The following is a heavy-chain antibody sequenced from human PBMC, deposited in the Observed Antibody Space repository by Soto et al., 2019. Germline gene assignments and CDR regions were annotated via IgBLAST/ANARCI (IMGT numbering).Heavy chain of an antibody. D-gene: IGHD3-22*01. J-gene: IGHJ4*02. V-gene: IGHV4-34*01. CDR2: INHSGST. Sequence: SETLSLTCAVYGGSFSGYYWSWIRQPPGKGLEWIGEINHSGSTNYNPSLKSRVTISVDTSKNQFSLKLSSVTAADTAVYYCVRVVVIFDYWGQGTLVTVSS. CDR1: GGSFSGYY. CDR3: VRVVVIFDY.